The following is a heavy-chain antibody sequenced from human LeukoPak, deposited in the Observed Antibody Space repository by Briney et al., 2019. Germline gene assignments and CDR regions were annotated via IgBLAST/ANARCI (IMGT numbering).Heavy chain of an antibody. D-gene: IGHD1-26*01. Sequence: SETLSLTCTVSGGSIGSYYWSWIRQPAGKGLEWIGRIYTSGSTNYNPSLKSRVTMSVDTSKDQFSLKLSSVTAADTAVYYCARGKKWELYFDYWGQGTLVTVSS. CDR1: GGSIGSYY. J-gene: IGHJ4*02. CDR3: ARGKKWELYFDY. V-gene: IGHV4-4*07. CDR2: IYTSGST.